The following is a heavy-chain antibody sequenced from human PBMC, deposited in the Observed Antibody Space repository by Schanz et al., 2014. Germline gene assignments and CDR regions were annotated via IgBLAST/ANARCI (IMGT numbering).Heavy chain of an antibody. J-gene: IGHJ4*02. CDR2: IIPVLNIA. V-gene: IGHV1-69*08. D-gene: IGHD6-13*01. Sequence: QVQLVQSGAEVKKPGSSMTVSCKASGGTFNSYTINWVRQAPGQGLEWMGRIIPVLNIATYAQRFQGRVTLTTDTSTSTAYMELRNLRSDDTTVYYCARDGVDAAAGGNCCGQGTLVTVSS. CDR3: ARDGVDAAAGGNC. CDR1: GGTFNSYT.